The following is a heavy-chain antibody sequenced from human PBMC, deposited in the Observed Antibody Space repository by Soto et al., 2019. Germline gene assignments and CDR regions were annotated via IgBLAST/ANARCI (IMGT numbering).Heavy chain of an antibody. V-gene: IGHV3-30-3*01. CDR1: GFTFSSYA. J-gene: IGHJ4*02. Sequence: ESGGGVVQPGRSLRLSCAASGFTFSSYAMHWVRQAPGKGLEWVAVTSYDGSSRYYADSVKGRFTISRDNSKNTLFLQMNSLRPDDTAVYYCARPGKWLQSHVDYWGPGTLVTVSS. CDR2: TSYDGSSR. D-gene: IGHD6-19*01. CDR3: ARPGKWLQSHVDY.